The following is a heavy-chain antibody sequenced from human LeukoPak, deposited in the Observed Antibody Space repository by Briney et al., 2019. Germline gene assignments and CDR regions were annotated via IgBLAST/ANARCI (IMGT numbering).Heavy chain of an antibody. CDR2: ISSSSSTI. J-gene: IGHJ4*02. CDR1: GFNFNTYA. CDR3: TRVGGYQLPKFDY. D-gene: IGHD2-2*01. Sequence: GGSLRLSCAASGFNFNTYAMNWVRQAPGKGLEWISYISSSSSTIYYADSVKGRFSISRDNAKNSVYLEMNSPGDEDTAVYYCTRVGGYQLPKFDYWGRGTLATVSS. V-gene: IGHV3-48*02.